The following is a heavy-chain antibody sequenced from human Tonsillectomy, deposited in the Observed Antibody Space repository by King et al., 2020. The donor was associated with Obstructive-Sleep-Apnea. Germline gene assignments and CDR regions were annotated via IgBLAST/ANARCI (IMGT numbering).Heavy chain of an antibody. D-gene: IGHD6-19*01. CDR1: GFRFSSYD. V-gene: IGHV3-30*18. Sequence: VQLVESGGGVVQPGRSLRLSCAASGFRFSSYDMNWVRQAPGKGLEWVAVMSYDGGNKNYAESVKGRFTISRDNSKSTVYLQMNSLRPEDTAVYYCAKHSSGWYWYFDNWGQGTLVTVSS. CDR3: AKHSSGWYWYFDN. J-gene: IGHJ4*02. CDR2: MSYDGGNK.